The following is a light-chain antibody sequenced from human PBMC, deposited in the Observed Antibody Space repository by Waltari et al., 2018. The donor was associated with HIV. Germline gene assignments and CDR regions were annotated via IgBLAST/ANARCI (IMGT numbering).Light chain of an antibody. Sequence: QSVLTQPPSASGTLGQRVSISCSGSSSNIGSNYVYWYQQLPGTAPKLLMYRNDERPSGVPDRFSGSKSGTSASLALSGLRSEDEADYYCAAWDNSLSAWVFGGGTKLTVL. V-gene: IGLV1-47*01. J-gene: IGLJ3*02. CDR1: SSNIGSNY. CDR3: AAWDNSLSAWV. CDR2: RND.